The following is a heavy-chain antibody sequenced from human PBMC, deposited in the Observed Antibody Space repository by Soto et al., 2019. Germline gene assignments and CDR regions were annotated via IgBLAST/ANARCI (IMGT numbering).Heavy chain of an antibody. V-gene: IGHV3-15*01. CDR3: ATDEDYTNYGIPLDF. CDR1: GFSFSNAW. D-gene: IGHD4-4*01. Sequence: GGSLRLSCAASGFSFSNAWMSWVRQAPGKGLEWVGRIKSKIDGGTTDHAAPVKGRFSVSRDDSENTLFLQMNSLKIEDTAVYYCATDEDYTNYGIPLDFWGQGTLVTVSS. CDR2: IKSKIDGGTT. J-gene: IGHJ4*02.